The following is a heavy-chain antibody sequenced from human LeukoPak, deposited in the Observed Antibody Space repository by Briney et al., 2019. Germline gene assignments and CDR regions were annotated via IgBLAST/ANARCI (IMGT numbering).Heavy chain of an antibody. CDR1: GFTFSSYG. V-gene: IGHV3-30*02. D-gene: IGHD5-18*01. Sequence: PGGSLRLSCAASGFTFSSYGMHWVRQAPGKGLEWVAFIRYDGSNKYYADSVKGRFTISRDNYKNTLYLQMNSLRAEDTAVYCCAKEGRNYGYIDYWGQGTLVTVSS. CDR2: IRYDGSNK. CDR3: AKEGRNYGYIDY. J-gene: IGHJ4*02.